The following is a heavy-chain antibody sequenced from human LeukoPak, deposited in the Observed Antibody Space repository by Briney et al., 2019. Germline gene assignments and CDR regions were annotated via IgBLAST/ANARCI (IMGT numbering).Heavy chain of an antibody. V-gene: IGHV4-38-2*02. J-gene: IGHJ4*02. CDR3: ARAPNYYDSSGYWRLICYFDY. D-gene: IGHD3-22*01. CDR1: GYSISSGYY. CDR2: INHSGST. Sequence: SETLSLTCTVSGYSISSGYYWGWIRQPPGKGLEWIGEINHSGSTNYNPSLESRVTISVDTSKNQFSLKLSSVTAADTAVYYCARAPNYYDSSGYWRLICYFDYWGQGTLVTVSS.